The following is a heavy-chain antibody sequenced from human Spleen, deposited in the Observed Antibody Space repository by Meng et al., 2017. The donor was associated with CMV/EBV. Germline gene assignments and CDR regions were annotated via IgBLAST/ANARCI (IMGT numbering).Heavy chain of an antibody. D-gene: IGHD3-22*01. V-gene: IGHV3-30*02. CDR2: IRFDGTNK. CDR1: GFSFSSYA. Sequence: SGFSFSSYAMNWVRQATGKGLEWVANIRFDGTNKYHADSVKGRFTISRDNSKNTLYLQMNSLRAEDTAVYYCAKRGDSSGTYAMDVWGQGTTVTVSS. CDR3: AKRGDSSGTYAMDV. J-gene: IGHJ6*02.